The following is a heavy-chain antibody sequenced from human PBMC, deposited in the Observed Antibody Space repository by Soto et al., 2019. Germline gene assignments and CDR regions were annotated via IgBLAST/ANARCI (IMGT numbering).Heavy chain of an antibody. Sequence: ETLSLTCTVSGGSISGHFWSWIRQSPGKGLEWIGYIYYSGDTNYNPSLKSRVTMLVDTSKNQFSLKLTSVTAADTAVYYCARQSSTWYWAYWGQGTLVTVSS. CDR2: IYYSGDT. J-gene: IGHJ4*02. CDR3: ARQSSTWYWAY. D-gene: IGHD6-13*01. V-gene: IGHV4-59*08. CDR1: GGSISGHF.